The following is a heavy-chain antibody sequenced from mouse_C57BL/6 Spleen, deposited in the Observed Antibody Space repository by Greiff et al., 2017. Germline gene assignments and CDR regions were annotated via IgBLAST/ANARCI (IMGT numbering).Heavy chain of an antibody. D-gene: IGHD1-1*01. J-gene: IGHJ3*01. CDR3: ARAHYGSSYEAWFAY. CDR1: GYTFTSYG. CDR2: IYPRSGNT. Sequence: VQLQQSGAELARPGASVKLSCKASGYTFTSYGISWVKQRTGQGLEWIGEIYPRSGNTYYNEKFKGKDTLTADKSSSTAYMELRSLTSEDSAVYFCARAHYGSSYEAWFAYWGQGTLVTVSA. V-gene: IGHV1-81*01.